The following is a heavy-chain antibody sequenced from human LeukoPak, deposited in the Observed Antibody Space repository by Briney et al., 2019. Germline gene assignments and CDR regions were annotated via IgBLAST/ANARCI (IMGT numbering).Heavy chain of an antibody. V-gene: IGHV1-2*06. Sequence: ASVKVSCKASGYTFTGYYMHWVRQAPGRGLEWMGRINPNSGGTNYAQKFQGRVTMTREASISTAYMELSRLRSDDTAVYYCARDPRIAVADRFDYWGQGTLVTVSS. CDR3: ARDPRIAVADRFDY. J-gene: IGHJ4*02. CDR2: INPNSGGT. D-gene: IGHD6-19*01. CDR1: GYTFTGYY.